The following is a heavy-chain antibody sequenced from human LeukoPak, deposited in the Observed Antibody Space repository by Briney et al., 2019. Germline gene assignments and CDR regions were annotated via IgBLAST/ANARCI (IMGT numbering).Heavy chain of an antibody. V-gene: IGHV3-23*01. CDR1: GLTFSSYA. J-gene: IGHJ4*02. D-gene: IGHD6-19*01. Sequence: PGGSLRLSCAASGLTFSSYAVNWVRQAPGKGLKWVSAISSSGGTTYYADSVKGRFGISRDNSKNTLYLQMNSLRAEDTAVCYCAKDRNGWPTNFDSWGQGTLLTVSA. CDR2: ISSSGGTT. CDR3: AKDRNGWPTNFDS.